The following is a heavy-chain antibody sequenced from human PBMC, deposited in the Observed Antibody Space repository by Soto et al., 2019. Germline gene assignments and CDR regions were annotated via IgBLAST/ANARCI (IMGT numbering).Heavy chain of an antibody. J-gene: IGHJ6*02. CDR1: GYTLTELS. Sequence: QVQLVQSGAEVKKPGASVKVSCKVSGYTLTELSMHWVRQAPGKGLEWMGGFDPEDGETIYAQKFQGRVTMTEDTSTDTAYMELSSLRSEDTAIYYYAIFIRGGSGWYLDDYSYGLDVWGQGTTVTVS. V-gene: IGHV1-24*01. CDR3: AIFIRGGSGWYLDDYSYGLDV. D-gene: IGHD6-13*01. CDR2: FDPEDGET.